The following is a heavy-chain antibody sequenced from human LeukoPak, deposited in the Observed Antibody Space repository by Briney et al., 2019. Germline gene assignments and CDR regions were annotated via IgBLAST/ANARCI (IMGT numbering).Heavy chain of an antibody. Sequence: ASVKVSCKASGYTFTNHDINWVRQAPGQGLEWMGWISAYNGNTNYAQKLQGRVTMTTDTSTSTAYMELRSLRSDDTAVYYCARSAPGTQLGGYYYYMDVWDKGTTVTVSS. D-gene: IGHD1/OR15-1a*01. CDR2: ISAYNGNT. CDR3: ARSAPGTQLGGYYYYMDV. V-gene: IGHV1-18*04. CDR1: GYTFTNHD. J-gene: IGHJ6*03.